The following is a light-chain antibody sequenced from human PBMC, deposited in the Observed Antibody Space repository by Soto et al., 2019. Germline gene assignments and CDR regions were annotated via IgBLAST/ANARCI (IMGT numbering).Light chain of an antibody. V-gene: IGKV3-15*01. Sequence: ESEMTQSPATLSVSPGERATISCRASQSVSSNLAWYQQKPGQAPRLLIYAASTMDTGIPAWFSGSGSGTAFTLTISSLQSEDFAIYYCQQYNNWPPLTFGQGTRLEIK. J-gene: IGKJ5*01. CDR3: QQYNNWPPLT. CDR2: AAS. CDR1: QSVSSN.